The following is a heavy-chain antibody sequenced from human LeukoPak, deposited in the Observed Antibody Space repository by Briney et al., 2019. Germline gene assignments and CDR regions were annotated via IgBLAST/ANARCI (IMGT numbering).Heavy chain of an antibody. CDR3: ARRDTNGWYHHFDY. Sequence: GGSLRLSCVDLGGRRIIKKKSWVRQAPVKWLDLVSILYSGGGANYADSGRGRFTISRDNSRNTLFLQMTSLRADDTAVYYCARRDTNGWYHHFDYWGQGTQVTVSS. D-gene: IGHD6-19*01. J-gene: IGHJ4*02. CDR1: GRRIIKK. V-gene: IGHV3-53*01. CDR2: LYSGGGA.